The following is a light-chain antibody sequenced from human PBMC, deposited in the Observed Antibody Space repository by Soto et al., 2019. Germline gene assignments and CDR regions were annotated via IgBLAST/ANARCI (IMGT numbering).Light chain of an antibody. Sequence: DIVMTQSPDSLAVSLGERATINSKSSQSVLYSSNNKNYLAWYQQKPGQPPKLLIYWASTRESGVPDRFSGSGSGTDFTLTISSLQAADVAVYYCQQYYSTPWTFGQGTKV. CDR1: QSVLYSSNNKNY. CDR3: QQYYSTPWT. J-gene: IGKJ1*01. CDR2: WAS. V-gene: IGKV4-1*01.